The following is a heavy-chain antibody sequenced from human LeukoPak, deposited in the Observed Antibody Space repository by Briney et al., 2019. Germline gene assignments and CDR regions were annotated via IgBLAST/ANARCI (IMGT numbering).Heavy chain of an antibody. J-gene: IGHJ5*02. CDR3: ARDSRAGRINWFDP. D-gene: IGHD6-19*01. CDR1: GYTFTSYA. V-gene: IGHV7-4-1*02. CDR2: INTNTGNP. Sequence: GASVKVSCKASGYTFTSYAMNWVRQAPGQGLEWMGWINTNTGNPTYAQGFTGRFVFSLDTSVSTAYLQISSLKAEDTAVYYCARDSRAGRINWFDPWGQGTLVTVSS.